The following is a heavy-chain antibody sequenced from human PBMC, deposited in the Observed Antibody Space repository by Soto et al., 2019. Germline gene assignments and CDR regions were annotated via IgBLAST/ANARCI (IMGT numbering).Heavy chain of an antibody. CDR1: GGTFSSYA. Sequence: QVQLVQSGAEVKKPGSSVKVSCKASGGTFSSYAISWVRQAPGQGLEWMGGIIPIFGTANYAQKFQGRVTITADESTRTAYMELSSLRSEDTAVYYCASRYCSSTSCYMGPAFDPWGQGTLVTVSS. CDR3: ASRYCSSTSCYMGPAFDP. V-gene: IGHV1-69*01. J-gene: IGHJ5*02. D-gene: IGHD2-2*02. CDR2: IIPIFGTA.